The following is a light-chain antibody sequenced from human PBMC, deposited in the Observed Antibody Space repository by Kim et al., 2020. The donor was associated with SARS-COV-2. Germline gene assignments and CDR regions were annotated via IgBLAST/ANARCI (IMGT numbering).Light chain of an antibody. Sequence: SPGQTASITCSGDKLGYKYACWYQQKPGQSPVQVIYQDSKRPSGIPERFSGSNSGNTATLTISGTQAMDEADYYCQAWDSSTRDVVFGGGTQLTVL. CDR1: KLGYKY. CDR3: QAWDSSTRDVV. CDR2: QDS. V-gene: IGLV3-1*01. J-gene: IGLJ2*01.